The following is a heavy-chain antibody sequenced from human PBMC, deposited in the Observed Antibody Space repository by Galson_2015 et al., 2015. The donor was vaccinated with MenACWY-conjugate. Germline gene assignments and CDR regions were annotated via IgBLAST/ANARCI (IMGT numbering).Heavy chain of an antibody. Sequence: SLRLSCAASGFTFSTYSMNWVRQAPGKGLEWVSYISSSSSTTYYADSVKGRSTISRDNAKNSLYLQMNTLRDEDTAVYYCARVPGYSYGYYDWWGQGTLVTVSS. V-gene: IGHV3-48*02. D-gene: IGHD5-18*01. CDR1: GFTFSTYS. CDR2: ISSSSSTT. CDR3: ARVPGYSYGYYDW. J-gene: IGHJ4*02.